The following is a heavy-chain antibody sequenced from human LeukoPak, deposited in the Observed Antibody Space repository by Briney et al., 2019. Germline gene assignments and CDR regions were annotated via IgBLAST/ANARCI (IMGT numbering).Heavy chain of an antibody. CDR1: RDSITIAY. V-gene: IGHV4-59*01. J-gene: IGHJ5*02. Sequence: PLETPSVTSTLPRDSITIAYSSSIRAPPQTRLEWIWHIYYSVRTKHSTSLKSRINISVDTSKNQFSLKLSSVAAADTAVYYCAREVGATTPNCFDRWGQGTKASVSS. CDR2: IYYSVRT. CDR3: AREVGATTPNCFDR. D-gene: IGHD1-26*01.